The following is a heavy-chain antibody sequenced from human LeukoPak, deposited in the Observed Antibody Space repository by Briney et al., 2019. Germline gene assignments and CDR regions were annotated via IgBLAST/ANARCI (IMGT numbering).Heavy chain of an antibody. Sequence: PGESLKISCKGSGYSFTSYWIGWVRQMPGKGLEWMGIIYPGDSDTRYSPSFQGQVTISADKSISTAYLQWSSLKASDTAMYYCARRPNWGLGQNWFDPWGQGTLVTVSS. CDR1: GYSFTSYW. D-gene: IGHD7-27*01. V-gene: IGHV5-51*01. CDR2: IYPGDSDT. CDR3: ARRPNWGLGQNWFDP. J-gene: IGHJ5*02.